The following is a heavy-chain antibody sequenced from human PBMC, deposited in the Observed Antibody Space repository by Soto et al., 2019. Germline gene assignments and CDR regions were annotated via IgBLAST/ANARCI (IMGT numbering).Heavy chain of an antibody. V-gene: IGHV4-59*01. CDR1: GGCISSYS. CDR2: IYYSGST. J-gene: IGHJ3*02. D-gene: IGHD3-22*01. Sequence: SQTRSVTCTVGGGCISSYSWRCIRKPPGKRLEWMAYIYYSGSTSYSPSPKSRVTISVDTSKAQISLKLSSVTAADTAVYYCAKAYDSSGFDAFASRGQGTMVTVSS. CDR3: AKAYDSSGFDAFAS.